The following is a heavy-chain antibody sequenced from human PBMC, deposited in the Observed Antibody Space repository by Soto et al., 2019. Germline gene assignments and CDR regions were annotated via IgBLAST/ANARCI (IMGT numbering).Heavy chain of an antibody. CDR1: GFTFSDYH. CDR2: ITSSGSII. V-gene: IGHV3-11*01. CDR3: ARDSQYYYDSTGYYYNFDY. D-gene: IGHD3-22*01. J-gene: IGHJ4*02. Sequence: QVPLVESGGGLVKPGGSLRLSCAGSGFTFSDYHMSWIRQTPGKGLEWVSFITSSGSIIFYADSVKGRFTISRDNAKNSLYLQMNSLRAEDTAVYYCARDSQYYYDSTGYYYNFDYWGQGTLVTVSS.